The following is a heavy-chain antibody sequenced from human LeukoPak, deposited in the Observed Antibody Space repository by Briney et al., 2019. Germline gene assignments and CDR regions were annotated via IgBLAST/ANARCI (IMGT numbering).Heavy chain of an antibody. CDR2: ISSSSSYI. Sequence: GVSLRLSCAASGFTFSSYSMNWVRQSPGKGLEWVSSISSSSSYIYYADSVKGRFTISRDNAKNSLYLQMNSLRPEDTAVYYCARGDAFDIWGQGTMVTVSS. CDR3: ARGDAFDI. J-gene: IGHJ3*02. CDR1: GFTFSSYS. V-gene: IGHV3-21*01.